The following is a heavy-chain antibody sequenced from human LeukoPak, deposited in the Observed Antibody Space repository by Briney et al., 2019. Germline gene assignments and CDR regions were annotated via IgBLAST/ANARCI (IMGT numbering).Heavy chain of an antibody. Sequence: ASETLSLTCTVSGGSISSSSYHWGWIRQPPGKGLEWIGSIYYSGSTYYNPSLKSRFTISVDTSKNQFSLKLSSVTAADTAVYYCARLQSSGLVWSVYWGQGTLVTVSS. V-gene: IGHV4-39*01. D-gene: IGHD2-21*01. CDR1: GGSISSSSYH. J-gene: IGHJ4*02. CDR3: ARLQSSGLVWSVY. CDR2: IYYSGST.